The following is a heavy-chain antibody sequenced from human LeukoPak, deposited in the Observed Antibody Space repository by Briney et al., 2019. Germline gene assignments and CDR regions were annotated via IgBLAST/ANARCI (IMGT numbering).Heavy chain of an antibody. J-gene: IGHJ6*03. CDR3: ARDPPARVRGVIITGKSRNYMDG. CDR1: GYTFTVHY. D-gene: IGHD3-10*01. Sequence: GASVKVSCKASGYTFTVHYMHWVRQAPGHGLEWVVIINPSGGSRWYAQKIQGRVTMTRHTSTSTVYMELSSLRSEDTAVYYCARDPPARVRGVIITGKSRNYMDGWGKGTTVTVSS. V-gene: IGHV1-46*01. CDR2: INPSGGSR.